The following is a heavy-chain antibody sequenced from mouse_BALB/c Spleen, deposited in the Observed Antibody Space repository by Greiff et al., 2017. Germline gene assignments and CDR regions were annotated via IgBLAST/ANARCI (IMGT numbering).Heavy chain of an antibody. V-gene: IGHV3-6*02. CDR1: GYSITSCYY. CDR3: AYGYDYFDY. D-gene: IGHD2-2*01. J-gene: IGHJ2*01. Sequence: EVKLMESGPGLVKPSQSLSLTCSVTGYSITSCYYWNWIRQLPGNLLEWRGYISYDGSNNYNPFLKNLIFITRDTSKNQFFLKLNSVTTEDTATYYCAYGYDYFDYWGQGTTLTVSS. CDR2: ISYDGSN.